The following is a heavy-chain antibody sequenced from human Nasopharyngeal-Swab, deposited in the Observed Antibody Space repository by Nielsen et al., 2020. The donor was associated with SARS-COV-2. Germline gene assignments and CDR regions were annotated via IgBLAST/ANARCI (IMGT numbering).Heavy chain of an antibody. CDR2: IDNDGRRT. Sequence: ETLSLTCAASGFSFSTYWMDWVRQALGKGPEWVSRIDNDGRRTFYADLVKGRFTISRDNTKNTLYLQMNSLSAEDTALYYCVKYGSGWGQGTLVTVSS. CDR3: VKYGSG. J-gene: IGHJ4*02. D-gene: IGHD6-19*01. V-gene: IGHV3-74*01. CDR1: GFSFSTYW.